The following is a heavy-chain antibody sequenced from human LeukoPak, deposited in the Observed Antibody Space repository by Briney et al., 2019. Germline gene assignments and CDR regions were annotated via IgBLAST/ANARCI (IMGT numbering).Heavy chain of an antibody. Sequence: KTSETLSLTCTVSGGSISSYYWSWIRQPPGKGLEWIGYIYYSGSTNYNPSLKSRVTISVDTSKNQFSLKLSSVTAADTAVYYCAREITMVRGVKYFDYWGQGTLVTVSS. D-gene: IGHD3-10*01. J-gene: IGHJ4*02. CDR2: IYYSGST. CDR1: GGSISSYY. CDR3: AREITMVRGVKYFDY. V-gene: IGHV4-59*01.